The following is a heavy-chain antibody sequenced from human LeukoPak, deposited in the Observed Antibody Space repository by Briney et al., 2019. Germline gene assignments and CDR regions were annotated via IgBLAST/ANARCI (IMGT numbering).Heavy chain of an antibody. V-gene: IGHV3-7*01. CDR1: GFPFSSYW. CDR2: IKQDGSDK. D-gene: IGHD1-1*01. CDR3: TRLTGTTGFDY. J-gene: IGHJ4*02. Sequence: GGSLRLPCAASGFPFSSYWMSWVRQAPGKGLEWVANIKQDGSDKYYVDSVKGRFTISRDNAKNSLSLQMNSLRADDTAVYYCTRLTGTTGFDYWGQGTLVTVSS.